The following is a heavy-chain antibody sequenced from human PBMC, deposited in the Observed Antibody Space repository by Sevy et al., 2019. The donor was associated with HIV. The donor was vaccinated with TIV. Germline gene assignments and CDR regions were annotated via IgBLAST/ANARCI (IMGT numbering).Heavy chain of an antibody. V-gene: IGHV3-23*01. CDR2: ISGSGGST. D-gene: IGHD2-15*01. J-gene: IGHJ4*02. Sequence: GGSLRLSCAASGFTFSSYAMSWVRQAPGKGLEWVSAISGSGGSTSYADSVKGRFTISRDNSKNTLYLQMNSLRAEDTALYYCAKDLLGGLLERSALDYWGQGTLVTVSS. CDR1: GFTFSSYA. CDR3: AKDLLGGLLERSALDY.